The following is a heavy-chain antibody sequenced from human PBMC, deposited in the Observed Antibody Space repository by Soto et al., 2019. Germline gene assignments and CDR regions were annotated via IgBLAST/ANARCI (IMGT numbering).Heavy chain of an antibody. CDR2: ISSTTSDT. CDR3: VRDFVAATGFFEY. CDR1: GFSFSSYS. Sequence: GGSLRLSCAASGFSFSSYSMNWVRQAPGKGLEWVSSISSTTSDTFYADSVKGRFTISRDNAKSSLYLQMNSLRAEDTAVYYCVRDFVAATGFFEYWGLGTLVTVSS. D-gene: IGHD6-19*01. V-gene: IGHV3-21*01. J-gene: IGHJ4*02.